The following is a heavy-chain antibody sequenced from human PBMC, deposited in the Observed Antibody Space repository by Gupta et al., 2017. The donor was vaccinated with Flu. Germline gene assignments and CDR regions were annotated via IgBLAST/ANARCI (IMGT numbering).Heavy chain of an antibody. CDR2: IYTSGST. CDR3: ARVADSSGYYRWYFDL. CDR1: GGSISSGSYY. Sequence: GKPSQTLSLTCTVSGGSISSGSYYWSWIRQPAGKGLEWIGRIYTSGSTNYNPSLKSRVTISVDTSKNQFSLKLSSVTAADTAVYYCARVADSSGYYRWYFDLWGRGTLVTVSS. D-gene: IGHD3-22*01. V-gene: IGHV4-61*02. J-gene: IGHJ2*01.